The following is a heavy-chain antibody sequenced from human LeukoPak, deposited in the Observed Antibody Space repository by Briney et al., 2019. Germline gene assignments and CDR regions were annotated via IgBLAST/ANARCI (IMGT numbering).Heavy chain of an antibody. CDR1: GFTFSNYE. D-gene: IGHD6-6*01. CDR3: AKDRISSSAPYNFDY. V-gene: IGHV3-48*03. CDR2: ISSSGSTT. Sequence: GGSLRLSCAASGFTFSNYEMNWVRQAPGKGLEWVSYISSSGSTTYYADSVKGRFTISRDNAKNSLYLQMNSLRAEDTALYYCAKDRISSSAPYNFDYWGQGTLVTVSS. J-gene: IGHJ4*02.